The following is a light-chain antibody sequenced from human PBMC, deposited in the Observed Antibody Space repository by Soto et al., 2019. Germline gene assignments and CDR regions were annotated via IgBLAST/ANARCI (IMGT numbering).Light chain of an antibody. CDR3: SSTSFSDDSDLVV. CDR1: TSDLGNYNF. V-gene: IGLV2-14*02. CDR2: EVN. J-gene: IGLJ2*01. Sequence: QSALTQPASVSGSPGQSITLSCTGITSDLGNYNFVSWYEVHPGKAPKLLIYEVNKRPSGVSDRFSGSKSGNTASLTISGLQPEDEADYYCSSTSFSDDSDLVVFGGGTKVTVL.